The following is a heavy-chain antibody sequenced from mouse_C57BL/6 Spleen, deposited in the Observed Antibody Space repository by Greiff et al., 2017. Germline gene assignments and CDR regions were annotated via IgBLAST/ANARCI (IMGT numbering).Heavy chain of an antibody. D-gene: IGHD2-5*01. CDR1: GYTFTSYW. CDR2: IDPSDSET. J-gene: IGHJ1*03. Sequence: QVQLQQPGAELVRPGSSVKLSCKASGYTFTSYWMHWVKQRPIQGLEWIGNIDPSDSETHYNQKFKDKATLTVDKSSSTAYMQLSSLTSEDSAVXYCARLYSNYGYWYFDVWGTGTTVTVSS. CDR3: ARLYSNYGYWYFDV. V-gene: IGHV1-52*01.